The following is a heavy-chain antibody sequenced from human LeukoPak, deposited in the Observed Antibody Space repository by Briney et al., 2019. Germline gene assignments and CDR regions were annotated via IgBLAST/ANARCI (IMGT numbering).Heavy chain of an antibody. V-gene: IGHV4-39*01. CDR2: IYYSGST. CDR1: GGSISSSSYY. CDR3: ASARGYSNGHPDY. D-gene: IGHD5-18*01. Sequence: SETLSLTCTVSGGSISSSSYYWGWIRQPPGKGLEWIGSIYYSGSTYYNPSLKSRVTISVDTSKNQFSLKLSSVTAADTAVYYCASARGYSNGHPDYWGQGTLVTVSS. J-gene: IGHJ4*02.